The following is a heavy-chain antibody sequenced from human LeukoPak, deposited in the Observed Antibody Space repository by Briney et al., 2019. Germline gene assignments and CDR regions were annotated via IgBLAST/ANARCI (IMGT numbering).Heavy chain of an antibody. CDR3: ARDMGVPAAINAFDI. Sequence: SETLSLTCTVSGGSISSGSYYWSWIRQPAGKGLEWIGRIYTSGSTNYNPSLKSRVTIPVDTSKNQFSLKLSSVTAADTAVYYCARDMGVPAAINAFDIWGQGTMVTVSS. V-gene: IGHV4-61*02. CDR1: GGSISSGSYY. D-gene: IGHD2-2*01. CDR2: IYTSGST. J-gene: IGHJ3*02.